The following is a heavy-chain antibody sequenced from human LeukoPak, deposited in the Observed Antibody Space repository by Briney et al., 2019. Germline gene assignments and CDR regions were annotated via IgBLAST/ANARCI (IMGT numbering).Heavy chain of an antibody. J-gene: IGHJ3*02. CDR3: ARGSLGDAFDI. CDR2: INHSGST. V-gene: IGHV4-34*01. Sequence: SETLSLTCAAYGGSFSGYYWSWIRQPPGKGLEWIGEINHSGSTNYNPSLKSRVTISVDTSKNQFSLKLSSVTAADTAVYYCARGSLGDAFDIWGQGTMVTVSS. CDR1: GGSFSGYY.